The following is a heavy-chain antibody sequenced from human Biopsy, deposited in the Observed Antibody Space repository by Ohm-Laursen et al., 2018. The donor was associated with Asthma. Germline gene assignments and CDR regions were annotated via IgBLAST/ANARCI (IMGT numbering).Heavy chain of an antibody. Sequence: ASVKVSCKSLGGTFNTYVVGWVRQAPGQGLEWMGGINSVFGTTTYPQKFQDRVTITADDSTSTAYMELSSLRSEDTAVYYCARKAGSCISRTCYSLDFWGQGTLVTVSS. CDR2: INSVFGTT. V-gene: IGHV1-69*13. D-gene: IGHD2-2*01. CDR3: ARKAGSCISRTCYSLDF. CDR1: GGTFNTYV. J-gene: IGHJ4*02.